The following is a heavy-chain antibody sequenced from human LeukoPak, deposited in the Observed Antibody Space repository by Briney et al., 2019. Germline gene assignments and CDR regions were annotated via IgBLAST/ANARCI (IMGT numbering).Heavy chain of an antibody. CDR3: AKGSYGPYYFDY. Sequence: GGSLRLSCAASGFTFHDYAMHWVRQAPGKGLEWVSLISGDGGSTYYADSVKGRFTISRDNSKNSLYLQMNSLRTDDTALYYCAKGSYGPYYFDYWGQGTLVTVSS. CDR2: ISGDGGST. V-gene: IGHV3-43*02. D-gene: IGHD5-18*01. J-gene: IGHJ4*02. CDR1: GFTFHDYA.